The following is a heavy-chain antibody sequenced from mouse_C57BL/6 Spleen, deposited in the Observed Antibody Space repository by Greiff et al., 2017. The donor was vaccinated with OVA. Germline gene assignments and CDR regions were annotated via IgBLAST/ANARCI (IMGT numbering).Heavy chain of an antibody. V-gene: IGHV1-15*01. D-gene: IGHD3-2*02. CDR2: LDPETGGT. J-gene: IGHJ3*01. Sequence: VQLQQSGAELVRPGASVTLSCKASGYTFTDYEMHWVKQTPVHGLEWIGALDPETGGTAYNQKFKGKAILTADKSSSTAYMELRSLTSEDSAVYYCTPRQLRLLAYWGQGTLVTVSA. CDR1: GYTFTDYE. CDR3: TPRQLRLLAY.